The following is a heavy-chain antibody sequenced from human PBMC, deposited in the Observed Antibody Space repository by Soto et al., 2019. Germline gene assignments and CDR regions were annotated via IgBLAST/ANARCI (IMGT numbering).Heavy chain of an antibody. CDR1: EFTFSNYG. CDR2: ILNDGSNR. D-gene: IGHD3-10*01. CDR3: ARDDEYSGNGMDV. Sequence: QVQLVESGGGVVQPGRSLRLSCAASEFTFSNYGMHWVRQAPGKGLEWVAVILNDGSNRYHADSVKDRFTISRDNSKNTMYLQMTSLRAEATAVYYCARDDEYSGNGMDVWGQGTTVTVS. V-gene: IGHV3-33*01. J-gene: IGHJ6*02.